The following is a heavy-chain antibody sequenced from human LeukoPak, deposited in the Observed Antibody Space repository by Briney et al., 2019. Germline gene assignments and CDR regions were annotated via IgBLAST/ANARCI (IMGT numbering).Heavy chain of an antibody. V-gene: IGHV4-4*07. CDR1: GGSFSGYY. CDR2: IYTSGST. Sequence: KPSETLSLTCAVYGGSFSGYYWSWIRQPPGKGLEWIGRIYTSGSTNYNPSLKSRVTMSVDTSKNQFSLKLSSVTAADTAVYYCARELGYGGNPLDYWGQGTLVTVSP. J-gene: IGHJ4*02. CDR3: ARELGYGGNPLDY. D-gene: IGHD4-23*01.